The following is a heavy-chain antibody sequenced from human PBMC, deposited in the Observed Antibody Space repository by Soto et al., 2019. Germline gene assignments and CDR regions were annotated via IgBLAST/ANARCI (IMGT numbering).Heavy chain of an antibody. CDR2: IPNNGSP. CDR1: VAPLRTGGYH. V-gene: IGHV4-61*08. Sequence: QVQLQESGPGRGKPSRTLSLTCRASVAPLRTGGYHWSWFRQPPGKGLEGIGFIPNNGSPDYNPSLKSRVVVSIDRSKNQFSLKVNSVTAADTAVYFCARIGWGGDSWGQGTLVTVSS. CDR3: ARIGWGGDS. D-gene: IGHD7-27*01. J-gene: IGHJ4*02.